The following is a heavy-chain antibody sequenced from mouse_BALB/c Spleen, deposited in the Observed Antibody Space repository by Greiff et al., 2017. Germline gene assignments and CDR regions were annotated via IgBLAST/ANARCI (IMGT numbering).Heavy chain of an antibody. CDR3: ARGEWSNGSFDV. D-gene: IGHD1-3*01. Sequence: VQLQQSGPELVKPGASVRISCKASGYTFTSYYIHWVKQRPGQGLEWIGWIYPGNVNTKYNEKFKGKATLTADKSSSTAYMQLSSLTSEDSAVYFCARGEWSNGSFDVWGAGTTVTVSS. V-gene: IGHV1S56*01. J-gene: IGHJ1*01. CDR2: IYPGNVNT. CDR1: GYTFTSYY.